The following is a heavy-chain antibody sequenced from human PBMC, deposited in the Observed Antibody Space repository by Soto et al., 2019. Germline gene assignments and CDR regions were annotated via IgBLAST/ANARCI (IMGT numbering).Heavy chain of an antibody. CDR3: ARAIKPNSENVENDYGDYVAETAFDI. V-gene: IGHV3-21*01. CDR1: GFTFSSYS. CDR2: ISSSSSYI. Sequence: GGSLRLSCAASGFTFSSYSMNWVRQAPGKGLEWVSSISSSSSYIYYADSVKGRFTISRDNAKNSLYLQMNSLRAEDTAVYYCARAIKPNSENVENDYGDYVAETAFDIWGQGTMVTVSS. D-gene: IGHD4-17*01. J-gene: IGHJ3*02.